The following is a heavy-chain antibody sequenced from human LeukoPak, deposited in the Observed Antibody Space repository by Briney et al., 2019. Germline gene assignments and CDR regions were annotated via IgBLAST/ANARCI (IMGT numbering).Heavy chain of an antibody. V-gene: IGHV3-23*01. Sequence: GGPLRLSCAASGLTFSKYAMSWVRQAPGKGLEWVSTISGSGGSTYYADSVKGRFTISRDNSKNTLYLQMNSLRAEDTAVYYCAKDLGREVSDSSVDYWGQGTLVTVSS. CDR2: ISGSGGST. J-gene: IGHJ4*02. D-gene: IGHD3-16*01. CDR1: GLTFSKYA. CDR3: AKDLGREVSDSSVDY.